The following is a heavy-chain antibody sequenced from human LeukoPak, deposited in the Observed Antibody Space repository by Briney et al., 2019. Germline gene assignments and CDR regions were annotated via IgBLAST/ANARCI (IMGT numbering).Heavy chain of an antibody. V-gene: IGHV4-30-4*01. CDR3: ARSADFWSGRDARQNWFDT. J-gene: IGHJ5*02. CDR1: GGPISSGDYY. Sequence: SQTLSLTCAVSGGPISSGDYYWNWIRQTPGKGLECIGYISNSGTTYYNPSLRSRISISADTSKNQFSLRLNSVIAADTAVYYCARSADFWSGRDARQNWFDTWGQGILVTVSS. CDR2: ISNSGTT. D-gene: IGHD3-3*01.